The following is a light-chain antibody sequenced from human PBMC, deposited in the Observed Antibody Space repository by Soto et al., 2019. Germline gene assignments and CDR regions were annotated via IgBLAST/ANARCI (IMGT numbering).Light chain of an antibody. J-gene: IGKJ4*02. CDR2: AAS. CDR1: QGISSY. Sequence: IRLEQSPARVTVYPCEGATIINWASQGISSYLAWYQQKPGKAPKLLIYAASSLQSGVPSRFSGSGSCTEFTLTFSSLQPEDLATCSSLQDYHYPPTFGGGTEGE. CDR3: LQDYHYPPT. V-gene: IGKV1-8*01.